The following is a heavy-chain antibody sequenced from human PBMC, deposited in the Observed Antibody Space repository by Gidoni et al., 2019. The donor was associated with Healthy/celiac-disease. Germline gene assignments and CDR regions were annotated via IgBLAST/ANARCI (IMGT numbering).Heavy chain of an antibody. CDR2: IYSGGST. CDR3: ARARSYPPAALDY. Sequence: EVQLVESGGGLIQPGGSLRLSCAASGFTVSRNYMSWVRQAPGKGLEWVSVIYSGGSTYYADSVKGRFTISRDNSKNTLYLQMNSLRAEDTAVYYCARARSYPPAALDYWGQGTLVTVSS. D-gene: IGHD6-13*01. V-gene: IGHV3-53*01. J-gene: IGHJ4*02. CDR1: GFTVSRNY.